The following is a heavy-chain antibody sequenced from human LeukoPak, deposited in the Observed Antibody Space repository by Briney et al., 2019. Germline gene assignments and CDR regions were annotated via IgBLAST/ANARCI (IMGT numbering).Heavy chain of an antibody. CDR2: IYYSGST. D-gene: IGHD3-10*01. V-gene: IGHV4-39*07. J-gene: IGHJ4*02. CDR1: GGSISSSSYY. Sequence: SETLSLTCTVSGGSISSSSYYWGWIRQPPGKGLEWIGSIYYSGSTYYNPSLKSRVTISVDTSKNQFSLKLSSVTAADTAVYYCARVRAVRGDKGFDYWGQGTLVTVSS. CDR3: ARVRAVRGDKGFDY.